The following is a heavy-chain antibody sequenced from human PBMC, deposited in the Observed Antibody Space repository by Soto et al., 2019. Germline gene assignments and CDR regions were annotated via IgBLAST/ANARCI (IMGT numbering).Heavy chain of an antibody. J-gene: IGHJ5*02. D-gene: IGHD4-17*01. Sequence: QLQLQESGPGLVKPSETLSLTCTVSGGSISRSSSYWGWIRQPPGKGLEWIGYIYYSGSTNYNPSLKSRVTISVDTSKNQFSLKPNSLTAADTAVYYCARKPRGAATVTSVINWFEPWGQGALVTVSS. CDR2: IYYSGST. V-gene: IGHV4-39*01. CDR3: ARKPRGAATVTSVINWFEP. CDR1: GGSISRSSSY.